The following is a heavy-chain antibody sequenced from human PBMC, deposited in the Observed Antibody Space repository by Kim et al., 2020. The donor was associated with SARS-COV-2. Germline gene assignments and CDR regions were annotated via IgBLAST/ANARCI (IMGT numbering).Heavy chain of an antibody. CDR3: ARVRGGANDY. J-gene: IGHJ4*02. D-gene: IGHD3-16*01. CDR2: STK. Sequence: STKYYADPVKGRFPIPSDNAKNSLYLQMNSLGDEDTAVYYCARVRGGANDYWGQGTLVTVSS. V-gene: IGHV3-48*02.